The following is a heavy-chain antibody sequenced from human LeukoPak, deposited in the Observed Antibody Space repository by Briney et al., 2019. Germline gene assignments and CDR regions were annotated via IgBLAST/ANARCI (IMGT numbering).Heavy chain of an antibody. CDR1: GGSFSGYY. CDR2: INHSENT. Sequence: PSETLSLTCAVYGGSFSGYYWSWIRQPPGKGLEWIGEINHSENTNYNPSLKSRVPISVDTSKNQFSLKLSSVTAADTSVYYCARGFAYCGGDCYSPWGLDVWGKGTTVTVSS. J-gene: IGHJ6*04. D-gene: IGHD2-21*02. V-gene: IGHV4-34*01. CDR3: ARGFAYCGGDCYSPWGLDV.